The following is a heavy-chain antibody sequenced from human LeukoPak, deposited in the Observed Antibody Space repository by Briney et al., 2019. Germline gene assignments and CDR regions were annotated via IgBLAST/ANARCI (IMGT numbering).Heavy chain of an antibody. V-gene: IGHV1-24*01. CDR1: GYTLTELS. J-gene: IGHJ2*01. Sequence: ASVKVSCKVSGYTLTELSMHWVRQAPGKGLEWMGGFDPEDGETIYAQKFQGRVTMTEDTSTDTAYMELSSLRSGDTAAYYCATYYYDSSGYRHFDWYFDLWGRGTLVTVSS. D-gene: IGHD3-22*01. CDR3: ATYYYDSSGYRHFDWYFDL. CDR2: FDPEDGET.